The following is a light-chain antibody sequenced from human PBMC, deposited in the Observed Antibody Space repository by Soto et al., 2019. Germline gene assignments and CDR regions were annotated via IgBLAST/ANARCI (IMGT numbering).Light chain of an antibody. CDR3: LQDYYSPYT. Sequence: AIQMTQSPSSLSASVGDRVTITCRASHDIRSDLGWYQQKPGKAPKLLIYAASSLQSGVPSRFSGSGSGTDFTLTISSLQPEDFAAYYCLQDYYSPYTFGQGTKLEIK. J-gene: IGKJ2*01. CDR2: AAS. V-gene: IGKV1-6*01. CDR1: HDIRSD.